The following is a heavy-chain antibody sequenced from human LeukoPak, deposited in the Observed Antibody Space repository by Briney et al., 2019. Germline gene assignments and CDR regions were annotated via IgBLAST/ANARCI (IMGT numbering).Heavy chain of an antibody. Sequence: GASVKVSCKASGYTFTSYGISWVRQAPGQGLEWMGWISAYNDNTNSAQKLQGRVTMTTDTSTSTAYMELRSLRSDDTAVYYCARDFFAATVTTGASAFDIWGQGTMVTVSS. D-gene: IGHD4-17*01. CDR3: ARDFFAATVTTGASAFDI. CDR1: GYTFTSYG. V-gene: IGHV1-18*01. J-gene: IGHJ3*02. CDR2: ISAYNDNT.